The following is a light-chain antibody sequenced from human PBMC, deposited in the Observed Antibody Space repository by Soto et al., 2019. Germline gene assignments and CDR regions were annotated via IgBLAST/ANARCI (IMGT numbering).Light chain of an antibody. Sequence: EIVLTQSPGTLSLSPGERATLSCRASQSVRSSYLVWYQHRAGQAPRLLIYGASNRATGIPDRFSGSGSGTDFTLTINRLEPEDFAVYYCQNSDKSLWTFGQGTKVQFK. CDR2: GAS. J-gene: IGKJ1*01. V-gene: IGKV3-20*01. CDR1: QSVRSSY. CDR3: QNSDKSLWT.